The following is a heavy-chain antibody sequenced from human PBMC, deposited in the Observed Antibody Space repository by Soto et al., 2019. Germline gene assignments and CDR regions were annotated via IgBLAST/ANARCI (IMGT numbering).Heavy chain of an antibody. CDR2: IYPGDSDT. Sequence: GASLKISCKGSGYSFTSYWIGWVRQMPGKGLEWMGIIYPGDSDTRYSPSLQGQVTISADKSISTAYLQWSSLKASDTAMYYCARHDRYSYGCCAFDIWGQGTMVTLSS. CDR3: ARHDRYSYGCCAFDI. D-gene: IGHD5-18*01. CDR1: GYSFTSYW. J-gene: IGHJ3*02. V-gene: IGHV5-51*01.